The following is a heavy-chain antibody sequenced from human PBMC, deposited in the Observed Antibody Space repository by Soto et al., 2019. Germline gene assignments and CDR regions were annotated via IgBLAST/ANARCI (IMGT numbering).Heavy chain of an antibody. CDR2: IYHSGST. J-gene: IGHJ4*02. CDR3: ARDPGYSGSYFDY. CDR1: GGSISSSNW. D-gene: IGHD1-26*01. V-gene: IGHV4-4*02. Sequence: SETLSLTCAVSGGSISSSNWWNWVRQPPGKGLEWIGEIYHSGSTNYNPSLKSRVTISVDKSNNQFSLKLSSVTAADTAVYYCARDPGYSGSYFDYWGQGTLVT.